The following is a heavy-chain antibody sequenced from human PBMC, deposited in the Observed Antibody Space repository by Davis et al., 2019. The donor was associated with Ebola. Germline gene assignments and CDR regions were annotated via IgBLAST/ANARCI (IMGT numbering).Heavy chain of an antibody. CDR1: GYSFTNYW. Sequence: GESLKISCKGSGYSFTNYWIGWVRQMPGKGLEWMGIIYPGDSDTIYSPSFQGHVTISADKSISTAYLQWSSLKASDTAMYYCATPRYYYGSEDYWGQGTLVTVSS. CDR3: ATPRYYYGSEDY. D-gene: IGHD3-10*01. CDR2: IYPGDSDT. V-gene: IGHV5-51*01. J-gene: IGHJ4*02.